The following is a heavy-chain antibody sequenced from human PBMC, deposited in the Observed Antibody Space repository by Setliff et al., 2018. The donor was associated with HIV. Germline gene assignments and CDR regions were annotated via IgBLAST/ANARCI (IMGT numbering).Heavy chain of an antibody. D-gene: IGHD3-3*01. V-gene: IGHV3-7*01. J-gene: IGHJ4*01. CDR3: ATLPQGYDYFDY. CDR2: IKQDGSAK. Sequence: GESLKISCAASGFTFSSYGMHWVRQAPGKGLEWVAVIKQDGSAKYYVDSVKGRFTISRDNAKNSLYLQMNSLRAEDTAVYYCATLPQGYDYFDYWGHGTLVTVSS. CDR1: GFTFSSYG.